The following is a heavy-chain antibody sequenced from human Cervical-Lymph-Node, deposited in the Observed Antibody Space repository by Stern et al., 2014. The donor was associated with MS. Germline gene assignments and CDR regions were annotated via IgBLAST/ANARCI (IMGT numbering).Heavy chain of an antibody. V-gene: IGHV3-33*01. CDR2: SWSDGTKA. D-gene: IGHD6-13*01. J-gene: IGHJ4*02. CDR3: ARDDRTSWYGGMPH. Sequence: MQLVESGGGAVQPGRSLRLSCATSGFTFSGYGMHWVRQAPGKGLEWVAISWSDGTKADYADSVKGRFTISRDNSKNTLYLQVTSLRAEDTAVYYCARDDRTSWYGGMPHWGQGTLVTVSS. CDR1: GFTFSGYG.